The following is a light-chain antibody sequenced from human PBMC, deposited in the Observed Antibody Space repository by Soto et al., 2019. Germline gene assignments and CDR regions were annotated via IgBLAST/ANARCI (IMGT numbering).Light chain of an antibody. CDR2: GTS. V-gene: IGKV3-15*01. J-gene: IGKJ5*01. Sequence: EIVMTQSPVTLSVSPGERATLSCRASQNISRSLAWYQRKPGQGPSLLIYGTSTRAGGVPARFSGGGSGTEFTLTISSLQSEDFAVYYCQQYDNWPITFGQGTRLEIK. CDR1: QNISRS. CDR3: QQYDNWPIT.